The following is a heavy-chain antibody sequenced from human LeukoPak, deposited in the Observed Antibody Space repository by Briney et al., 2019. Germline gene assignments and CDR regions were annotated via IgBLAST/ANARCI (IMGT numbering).Heavy chain of an antibody. Sequence: GASLKISCKGSGYSFTSYWIGWVRQIPGKGLEWMGIIYPGDSDTRYSPSFQGQVTISADKSISTAYLQWSSLKASDTAMYYCARTYYYGSGSNLNPGYWGQGTLVTVSS. D-gene: IGHD3-10*01. V-gene: IGHV5-51*01. CDR3: ARTYYYGSGSNLNPGY. J-gene: IGHJ4*02. CDR2: IYPGDSDT. CDR1: GYSFTSYW.